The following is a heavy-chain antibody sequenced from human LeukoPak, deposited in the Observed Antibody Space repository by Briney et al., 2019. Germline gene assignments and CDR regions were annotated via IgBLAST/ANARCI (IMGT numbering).Heavy chain of an antibody. CDR2: ISGSGGST. V-gene: IGHV3-23*01. D-gene: IGHD1-26*01. CDR1: GFTFSSYA. CDR3: AKAPQWELTGSDAFDI. Sequence: GGSLRLSCAASGFTFSSYAMSWVRQAPGKGLEWVSAISGSGGSTYYADSVKGRFTISRDNSKNTLYLQMNSLRAEDTAVYYCAKAPQWELTGSDAFDIWGQGTMVTVSS. J-gene: IGHJ3*02.